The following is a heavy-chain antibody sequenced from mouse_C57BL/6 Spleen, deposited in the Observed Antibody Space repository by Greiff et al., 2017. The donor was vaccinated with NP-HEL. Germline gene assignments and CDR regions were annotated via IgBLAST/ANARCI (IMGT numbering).Heavy chain of an antibody. V-gene: IGHV1-69*01. CDR3: ARGRTGIFAY. Sequence: VQLQQPGAELVMPGASVKLSCKASGYTFTSYWMHWVKQRPGQGLEWIGEIDPSDSYTNYNQKFKGKSTLTVDKSSSTAYMQLSSLTSEDSAVYYCARGRTGIFAYWGQGTLVTVSA. CDR2: IDPSDSYT. CDR1: GYTFTSYW. D-gene: IGHD4-1*01. J-gene: IGHJ3*01.